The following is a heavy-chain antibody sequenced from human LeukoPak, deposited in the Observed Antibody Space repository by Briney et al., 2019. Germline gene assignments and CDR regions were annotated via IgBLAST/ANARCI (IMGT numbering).Heavy chain of an antibody. V-gene: IGHV4-59*01. D-gene: IGHD4-11*01. CDR1: GGSISSYY. CDR3: ATGRSGPRLLDY. J-gene: IGHJ4*02. CDR2: IYYSGST. Sequence: SETLSLTCTVSGGSISSYYWSWIRQPPGKGLEWIGYIYYSGSTNYNPSLKSRVTISVDTSKNQFSLKLSSVTAADTAVYYCATGRSGPRLLDYWGQGTLVTVSS.